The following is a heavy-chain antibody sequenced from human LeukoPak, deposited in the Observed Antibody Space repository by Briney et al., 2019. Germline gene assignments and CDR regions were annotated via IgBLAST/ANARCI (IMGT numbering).Heavy chain of an antibody. CDR3: AKDSRDYYDSSGYYYGRAFDI. CDR2: IWQDGSNK. Sequence: GGSLRLSCAASGFMFSSYGMYWVRQAPGKGLEWVAIIWQDGSNKDYSDSVKGRFTISRDNSKNTLYLQMNSLRAEDTAVYYCAKDSRDYYDSSGYYYGRAFDIWGQGTMVTVSS. CDR1: GFMFSSYG. J-gene: IGHJ3*02. D-gene: IGHD3-22*01. V-gene: IGHV3-33*06.